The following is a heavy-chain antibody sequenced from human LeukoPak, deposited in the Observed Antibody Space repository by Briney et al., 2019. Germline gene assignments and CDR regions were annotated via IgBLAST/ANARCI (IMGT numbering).Heavy chain of an antibody. CDR2: LYYSGNT. Sequence: PSETLSLTCTVSGGSISSSRYYGGWIRQPPGKGLEWIGSLYYSGNTYYNPSLKSRVTISVDTSKNQFSLKLSSVTAADTAVYYCARRSYDSSGYFLSRRRYFDYWGQGTLVTVSS. CDR3: ARRSYDSSGYFLSRRRYFDY. V-gene: IGHV4-39*01. D-gene: IGHD3-22*01. CDR1: GGSISSSRYY. J-gene: IGHJ4*02.